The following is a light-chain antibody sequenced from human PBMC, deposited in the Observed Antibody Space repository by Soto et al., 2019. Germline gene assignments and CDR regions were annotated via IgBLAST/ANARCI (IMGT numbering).Light chain of an antibody. CDR1: SSDVGGYTY. V-gene: IGLV2-14*01. Sequence: QSVLTQPASVSGSPGQSITISCTGTSSDVGGYTYVSWYQHHPGKAPKLMIYEVSNRPSGVSNRFSGSKSGNTASLTISGLQAEDEADYYCSSYTSSSTYVFGTGLKVTVL. CDR3: SSYTSSSTYV. J-gene: IGLJ1*01. CDR2: EVS.